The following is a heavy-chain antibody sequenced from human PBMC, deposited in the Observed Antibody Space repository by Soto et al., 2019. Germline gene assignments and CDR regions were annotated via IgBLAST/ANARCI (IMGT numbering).Heavy chain of an antibody. CDR3: ARDRATVTYYFDD. Sequence: GGSLRLSCAASGFTFSSYSMSWVRQAPGKGLEWVSYISSSSGTIYYADSVKGRFTISRDNAMNSLYLQMNSLRAEDTAVYYCARDRATVTYYFDDLCQGALVTVSS. V-gene: IGHV3-48*01. CDR1: GFTFSSYS. CDR2: ISSSSGTI. D-gene: IGHD4-17*01. J-gene: IGHJ4*02.